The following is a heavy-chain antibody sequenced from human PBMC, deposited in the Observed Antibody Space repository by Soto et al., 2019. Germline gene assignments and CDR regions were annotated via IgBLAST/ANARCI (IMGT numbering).Heavy chain of an antibody. J-gene: IGHJ4*02. Sequence: VQLVESGGGVVQPGRSLRLSCAASGFTLSSYGMHWVRQAPGKGLEWVAVISYDGSNKYYADSVKGRFTISRDNSKNTLYLQMNSLRAEDTAVYYCAKGAAALYYFDYWGQGTLVTVSS. V-gene: IGHV3-30*18. CDR3: AKGAAALYYFDY. D-gene: IGHD6-13*01. CDR1: GFTLSSYG. CDR2: ISYDGSNK.